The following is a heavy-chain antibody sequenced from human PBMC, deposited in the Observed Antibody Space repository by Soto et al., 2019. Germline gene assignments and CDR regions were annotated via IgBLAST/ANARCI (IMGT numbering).Heavy chain of an antibody. CDR1: GFTFSTYA. Sequence: GGSLRLSCAASGFTFSTYAMSWVRQAPGKGLEWVSIISAGGRSTDYADSVKGRFTISRHNSNNTLWLQMNSLRAEDTAVYYCARLSDYHYYGMDVWGQGTTVTVSS. CDR3: ARLSDYHYYGMDV. D-gene: IGHD2-21*02. CDR2: ISAGGRST. V-gene: IGHV3-23*01. J-gene: IGHJ6*02.